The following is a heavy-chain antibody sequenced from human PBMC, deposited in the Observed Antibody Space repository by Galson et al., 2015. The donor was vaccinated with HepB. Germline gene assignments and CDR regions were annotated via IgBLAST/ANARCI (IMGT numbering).Heavy chain of an antibody. CDR2: ISAYNGNT. CDR1: GYTFTSYG. D-gene: IGHD3-9*01. Sequence: SVKVSCKASGYTFTSYGISWVRQAPGQGLEWMGWISAYNGNTNYAQKLQGRVTMTTDTSTSTAYMELRSLRSDDTAVYYCARGGDVLRYFDWLSTPDIWGQGTMVTVSS. J-gene: IGHJ3*02. V-gene: IGHV1-18*01. CDR3: ARGGDVLRYFDWLSTPDI.